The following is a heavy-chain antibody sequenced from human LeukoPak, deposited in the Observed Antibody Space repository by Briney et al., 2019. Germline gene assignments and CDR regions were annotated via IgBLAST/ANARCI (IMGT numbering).Heavy chain of an antibody. CDR3: ARDYYGGHNLYNFDF. CDR1: GYTFTNYY. CDR2: INPSGGRT. Sequence: ASVKVSCKASGYTFTNYYIHWVRQAPGQGLEWMGMINPSGGRTTYAKKFQGRVTMTRDTSTNTVCTELSSLRSDDTAVYYCARDYYGGHNLYNFDFWGQGTRVIVSS. D-gene: IGHD3-10*01. J-gene: IGHJ4*02. V-gene: IGHV1-46*01.